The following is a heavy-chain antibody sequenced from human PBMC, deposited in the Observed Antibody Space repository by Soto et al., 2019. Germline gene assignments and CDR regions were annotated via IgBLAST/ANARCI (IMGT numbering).Heavy chain of an antibody. CDR2: IYYSGST. CDR1: GGSISSYY. D-gene: IGHD4-17*01. V-gene: IGHV4-59*01. CDR3: ARWWGYGDSPQGYFDY. Sequence: SETLSLTCTVSGGSISSYYWSWIRQPPGKGLEWIGYIYYSGSTNYNPSLKSRVTISVDTSKNQFSLKLSSVTAADTAVYYCARWWGYGDSPQGYFDYWGQGTLVTVSS. J-gene: IGHJ4*02.